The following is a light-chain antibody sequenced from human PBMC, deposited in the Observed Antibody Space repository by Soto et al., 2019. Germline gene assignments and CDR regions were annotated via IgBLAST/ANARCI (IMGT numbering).Light chain of an antibody. V-gene: IGKV3-11*01. J-gene: IGKJ5*01. Sequence: EIVLTQSPATLSLSPGERATLSWRASQSFSSYLAWYQQKPGQAPRLLIYDASNRATGIPARFSGSGSGTDFTLTISSLEPEDFAVYYCQQRSNWPPVITFGQGTRLEIK. CDR1: QSFSSY. CDR2: DAS. CDR3: QQRSNWPPVIT.